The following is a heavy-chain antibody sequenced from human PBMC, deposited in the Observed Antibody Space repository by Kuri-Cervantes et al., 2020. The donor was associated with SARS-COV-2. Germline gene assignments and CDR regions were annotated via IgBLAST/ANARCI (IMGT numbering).Heavy chain of an antibody. J-gene: IGHJ6*03. CDR1: GFTFSSYA. CDR2: ISSSSSYI. Sequence: GESLKISCAASGFTFSSYAMHWVRQAPGKGLEWVSSISSSSSYIYYADSVKGRFTISRDNAKNSLYLQMNSLRAEETAVYYCARSQREQLDYYYYYMDVWGKGTTVTVSS. CDR3: ARSQREQLDYYYYYMDV. D-gene: IGHD6-6*01. V-gene: IGHV3-21*01.